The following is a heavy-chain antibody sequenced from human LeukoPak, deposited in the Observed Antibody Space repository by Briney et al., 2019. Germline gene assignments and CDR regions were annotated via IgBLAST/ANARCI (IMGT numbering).Heavy chain of an antibody. CDR1: GFTFSSYW. Sequence: PGGSLRLSCAASGFTFSSYWMHWVRQAPGKGLVWVSRINSDGSSTSYADSVKGRFTISRDNAKNTLYLQMNSLRAEDTAVYYCARLDSSGWYLYWGQGTLATVSS. CDR3: ARLDSSGWYLY. V-gene: IGHV3-74*01. J-gene: IGHJ4*02. CDR2: INSDGSST. D-gene: IGHD6-19*01.